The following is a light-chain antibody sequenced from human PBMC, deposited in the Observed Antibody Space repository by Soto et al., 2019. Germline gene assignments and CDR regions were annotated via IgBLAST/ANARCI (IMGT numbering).Light chain of an antibody. CDR2: GAS. J-gene: IGKJ3*01. Sequence: EIVLTQSPGTLSLCPGERATLSCRASQSVSSSYLAWYQQKPGQAPRLLIYGASSRATGIPDRFSGSGSGTDFTLNISRLEPEDFAVYCWQQFGSSPQFTFGPGTKVDVK. V-gene: IGKV3-20*01. CDR1: QSVSSSY. CDR3: QQFGSSPQFT.